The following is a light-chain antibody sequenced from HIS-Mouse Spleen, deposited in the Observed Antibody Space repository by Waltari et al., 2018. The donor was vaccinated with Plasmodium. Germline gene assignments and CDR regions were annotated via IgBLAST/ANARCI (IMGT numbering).Light chain of an antibody. Sequence: EIVLTQSPAPLPLSPGERPTPSCRASQSVSSYLAWYQQKPGQAPRLLIYDASNRATGIPARFSGSGSGTDFTLTISSLEPEDFAVYYCQQRSNWPRVLTFGGGTKVEIK. J-gene: IGKJ4*01. CDR1: QSVSSY. CDR2: DAS. V-gene: IGKV3-11*01. CDR3: QQRSNWPRVLT.